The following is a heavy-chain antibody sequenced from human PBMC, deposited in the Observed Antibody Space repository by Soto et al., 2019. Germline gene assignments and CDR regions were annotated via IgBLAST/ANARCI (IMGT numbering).Heavy chain of an antibody. CDR1: GGSFSGYY. Sequence: QVQLQQWGAGLLKPSETLSLTCAVYGGSFSGYYWSWIRQPPGKGLEWIGEINHSGSTNYNPSLKSRVTISVDTSKNQFSLKLSSVTAADTAVYYCARGPGVVPAATRKPFDYWGQGTLVTVSS. CDR3: ARGPGVVPAATRKPFDY. V-gene: IGHV4-34*01. CDR2: INHSGST. D-gene: IGHD2-2*01. J-gene: IGHJ4*02.